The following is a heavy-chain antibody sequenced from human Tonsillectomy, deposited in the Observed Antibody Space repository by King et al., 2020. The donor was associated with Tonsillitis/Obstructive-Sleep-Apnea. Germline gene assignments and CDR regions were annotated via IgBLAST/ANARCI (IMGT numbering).Heavy chain of an antibody. J-gene: IGHJ4*02. CDR2: INHSGSS. CDR3: ARSTMFGVVITPLYFDF. CDR1: GGSFSGYY. V-gene: IGHV4-34*01. D-gene: IGHD3-3*01. Sequence: VQLQQWGAGLLKPSETLSLTCAVYGGSFSGYYWSWIRQPPGKGLEWIGEINHSGSSNYNPSLKSRVTISVDTSKNQFSLNLSSATAADTAVYYCARSTMFGVVITPLYFDFWGQGTLVTVSS.